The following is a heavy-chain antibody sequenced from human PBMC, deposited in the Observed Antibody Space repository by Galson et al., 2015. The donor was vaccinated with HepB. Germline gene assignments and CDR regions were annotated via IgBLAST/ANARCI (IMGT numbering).Heavy chain of an antibody. V-gene: IGHV3-73*01. J-gene: IGHJ4*02. CDR2: IRSKANNYAT. CDR3: TRLGDFSGYSSR. CDR1: GFTFSGSA. Sequence: SLRLSCAASGFTFSGSAIHWVRQASGKGPEWVGRIRSKANNYATSYVLSLKGRFTISRYDSKNMAYLHMKSLKTEDTAVYYCTRLGDFSGYSSRWGQGTLVTVSS. D-gene: IGHD6-19*01.